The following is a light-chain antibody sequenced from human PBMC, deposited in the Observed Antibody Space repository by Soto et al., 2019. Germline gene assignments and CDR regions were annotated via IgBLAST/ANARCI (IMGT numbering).Light chain of an antibody. CDR1: QSVLYTSNRNNY. Sequence: SLNARNVALGERATINCKSSQSVLYTSNRNNYLAWYQQKPGQPPKLLIYWASIREYGVPDLFCCSGSATDFILMSCSLWGWDVVVYFCQQYHFIPITFWAGTRLEIK. J-gene: IGKJ5*01. CDR3: QQYHFIPIT. V-gene: IGKV4-1*01. CDR2: WAS.